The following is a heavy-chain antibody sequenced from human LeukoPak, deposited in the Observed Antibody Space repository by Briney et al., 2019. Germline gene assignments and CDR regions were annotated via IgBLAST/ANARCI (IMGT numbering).Heavy chain of an antibody. CDR1: GYTFTSYG. CDR3: ARGLRRVTPYYYYGMDV. J-gene: IGHJ6*02. D-gene: IGHD5-18*01. Sequence: ASVKVSCKASGYTFTSYGISWVRQAPGQGLEWMGWISAYNGNTNYAQKLQGRVTMTTDTSTSTAYMELRSLRSDDTAVYYCARGLRRVTPYYYYGMDVWGQGTTVTVSS. V-gene: IGHV1-18*01. CDR2: ISAYNGNT.